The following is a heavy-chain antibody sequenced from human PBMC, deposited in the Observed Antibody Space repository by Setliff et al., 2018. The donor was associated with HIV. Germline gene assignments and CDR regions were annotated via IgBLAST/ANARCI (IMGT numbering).Heavy chain of an antibody. J-gene: IGHJ3*02. CDR2: INPSGGST. V-gene: IGHV1-46*01. CDR3: ARAPRDYGDPDDAFDI. D-gene: IGHD4-17*01. Sequence: ASVKVSCKASEYTFTSYYMHWVRQAPGQGLEWMGIINPSGGSTSYAQKFQGRVTMTRDTSTSTVYMELSRLRSEDTAVYYCARAPRDYGDPDDAFDIWGQGTMVTVSS. CDR1: EYTFTSYY.